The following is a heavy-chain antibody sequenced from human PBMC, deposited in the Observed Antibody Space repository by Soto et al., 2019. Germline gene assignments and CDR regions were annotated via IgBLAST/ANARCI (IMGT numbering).Heavy chain of an antibody. Sequence: ASVKVSCKVSGNTLSKLSIHWVRQAPGKGLEWMGGFDPEDGETIYAQKFQGRVTMTEDTSTDTAYMDMRSLESEDTAVYFCASDAFNFDSNGYFVFDVWGQGTMVTVSS. CDR1: GNTLSKLS. D-gene: IGHD3-9*01. J-gene: IGHJ3*01. CDR2: FDPEDGET. CDR3: ASDAFNFDSNGYFVFDV. V-gene: IGHV1-24*01.